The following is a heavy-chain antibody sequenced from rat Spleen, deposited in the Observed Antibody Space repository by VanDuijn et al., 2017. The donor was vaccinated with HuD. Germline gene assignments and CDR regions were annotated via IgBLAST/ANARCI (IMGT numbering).Heavy chain of an antibody. D-gene: IGHD1-6*01. Sequence: EVQLVASGGGLVQPGRSLKFSCAAPGFIFLDYHFAWVRQAPTKGLDWVASINYDGSSIYYRDSVTGRFTVSRDNAKSSLYLQMDSLRSEESSTYYCTRDRILRSTGFDYWGQGVMVTVSS. V-gene: IGHV5-20*01. CDR3: TRDRILRSTGFDY. CDR1: GFIFLDYH. CDR2: INYDGSSI. J-gene: IGHJ2*01.